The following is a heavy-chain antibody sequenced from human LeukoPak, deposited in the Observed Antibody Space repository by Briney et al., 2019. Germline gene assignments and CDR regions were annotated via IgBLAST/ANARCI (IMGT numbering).Heavy chain of an antibody. Sequence: GGSLRLSCAASGFTFSSYSMNWVRQAPGKGLEWVSSISSSSSYIYYADSVKGRFTISGDNAKNSLYLQMNSLRAEDTAVYYCARDRSLWSGYDNWGQGTLVTVSS. V-gene: IGHV3-21*01. CDR1: GFTFSSYS. J-gene: IGHJ4*02. CDR2: ISSSSSYI. D-gene: IGHD5-12*01. CDR3: ARDRSLWSGYDN.